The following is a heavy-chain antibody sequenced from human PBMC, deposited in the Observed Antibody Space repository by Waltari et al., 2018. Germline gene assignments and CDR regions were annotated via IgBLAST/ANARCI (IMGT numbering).Heavy chain of an antibody. D-gene: IGHD3-22*01. CDR1: GGSFSGYY. V-gene: IGHV4-34*01. CDR2: INHSGST. Sequence: QVQLQQWGAGLLKPSETLSLTCAVYGGSFSGYYWSWIRQPPGKGLEWIGEINHSGSTNYSPSLKSRVTISVDTSKNQFSLKLSSVTAADTAVYYCARYPGYDSSGYPDYWGQGTLVTVSS. J-gene: IGHJ4*02. CDR3: ARYPGYDSSGYPDY.